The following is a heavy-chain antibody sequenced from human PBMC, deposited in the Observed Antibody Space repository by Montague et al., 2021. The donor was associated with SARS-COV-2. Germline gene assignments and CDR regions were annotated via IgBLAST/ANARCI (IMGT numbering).Heavy chain of an antibody. CDR1: GGSISSSSYY. Sequence: SETLSLTCTVSGGSISSSSYYWGWIRQPPEKGLEWIGSIYYSGSTYYNPSLKSRVTISVDTSKNQFSLKLSSVTAPDTAVYYCARESGSGSYLVYWGQGTLVTVSS. CDR3: ARESGSGSYLVY. J-gene: IGHJ4*02. D-gene: IGHD3-10*01. CDR2: IYYSGST. V-gene: IGHV4-39*01.